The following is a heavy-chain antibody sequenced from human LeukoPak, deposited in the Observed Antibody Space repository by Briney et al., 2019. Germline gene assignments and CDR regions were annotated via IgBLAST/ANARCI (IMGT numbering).Heavy chain of an antibody. J-gene: IGHJ4*02. Sequence: GGSLRLSCAASGFTVSSNYMSWVRQAPGKGLEWISVIYSGGSTYYADSVKGRFTISRDNSKNTVYLQMNSLRAEDTAVYYCARGEYGSGSYHIDYWGQGTLVTVSS. CDR2: IYSGGST. V-gene: IGHV3-53*01. CDR3: ARGEYGSGSYHIDY. CDR1: GFTVSSNY. D-gene: IGHD3-10*01.